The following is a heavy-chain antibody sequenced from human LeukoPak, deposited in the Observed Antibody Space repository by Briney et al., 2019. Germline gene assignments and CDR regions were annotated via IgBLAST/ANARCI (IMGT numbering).Heavy chain of an antibody. D-gene: IGHD6-19*01. Sequence: GGSLRLSCAASGFTFSSYSMNWVRQAPGKGLEWVSSISSSRNYIYYADSVKGRFTISRDNAKNSLYLQMNSLRDEDTAVYYCARDPAVAGIPDHFDYWGQGALVTVSS. CDR2: ISSSRNYI. CDR3: ARDPAVAGIPDHFDY. J-gene: IGHJ4*02. V-gene: IGHV3-21*01. CDR1: GFTFSSYS.